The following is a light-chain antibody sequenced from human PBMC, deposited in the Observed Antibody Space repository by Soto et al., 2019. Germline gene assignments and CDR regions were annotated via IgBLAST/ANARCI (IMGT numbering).Light chain of an antibody. CDR1: QSVSSY. V-gene: IGKV3-11*01. CDR3: HQRRKWPST. Sequence: EIVLTQSPATLSLYPGETAALSCRASQSVSSYLAWYPQKPGKAPRLLIDDAPQRATGIPARFSGSGSGTDFTLTISSLEPEDFAVYFWHQRRKWPSTFGGGTKVEI. J-gene: IGKJ4*01. CDR2: DAP.